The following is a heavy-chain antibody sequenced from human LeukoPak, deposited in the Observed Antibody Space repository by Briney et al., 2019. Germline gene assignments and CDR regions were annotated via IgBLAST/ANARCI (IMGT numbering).Heavy chain of an antibody. CDR2: IYYSGST. CDR3: ARDHGPSIWYSSSSSYYYYGMDV. CDR1: GGSISSYY. Sequence: TSETLSLTCTVSGGSISSYYWSWIRQPPGKGLEWIGYIYYSGSTNYNPSLKSRVTISVDTSKNQFSLKLSSVTAADTAVYYCARDHGPSIWYSSSSSYYYYGMDVWGQGTTVTVSS. D-gene: IGHD6-6*01. V-gene: IGHV4-59*01. J-gene: IGHJ6*02.